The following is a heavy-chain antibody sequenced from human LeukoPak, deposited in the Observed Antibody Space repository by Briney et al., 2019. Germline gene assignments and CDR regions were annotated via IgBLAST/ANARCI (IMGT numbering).Heavy chain of an antibody. CDR1: GGSISSYY. D-gene: IGHD2-15*01. CDR3: ARGEGYCSGGSCYSYFDY. Sequence: SETLSLTCTVSGGSISSYYWSWIRQPPGKGLEWIGYIYYSGSTNYNPSLKSRVTISVDTSKNQFSLKLSSVTAADTAVYYCARGEGYCSGGSCYSYFDYGGQGTLVTVS. CDR2: IYYSGST. V-gene: IGHV4-59*01. J-gene: IGHJ4*02.